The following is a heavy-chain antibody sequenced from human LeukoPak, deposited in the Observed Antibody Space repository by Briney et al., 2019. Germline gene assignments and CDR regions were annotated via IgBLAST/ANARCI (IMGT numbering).Heavy chain of an antibody. V-gene: IGHV1-69*13. CDR1: GGTFSSYA. Sequence: SVKVSCKASGGTFSSYAISWVRQAPGQGLEWMGGIIPIFGTANYAQKFQGRVTITADEATSTAYMELSSLRSEDTAVYYCARDLLAAAGVFDYWGQGTLVTVSS. D-gene: IGHD6-13*01. CDR3: ARDLLAAAGVFDY. CDR2: IIPIFGTA. J-gene: IGHJ4*02.